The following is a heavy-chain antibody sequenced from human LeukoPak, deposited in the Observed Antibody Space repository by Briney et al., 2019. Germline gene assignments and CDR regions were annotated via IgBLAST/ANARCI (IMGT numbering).Heavy chain of an antibody. Sequence: SLSXGXDYXGWVRQPPGRGREWLGYIYYSGSTNYNPSLKSRVTISVDTSKNQFSLKLSSVTAADTAVYYCARIDWYSSSWSRTFYFDYWGQGTLVTVSS. J-gene: IGHJ4*02. CDR1: SLSXGXDY. CDR2: IYYSGST. V-gene: IGHV4-61*01. CDR3: ARIDWYSSSWSRTFYFDY. D-gene: IGHD6-13*01.